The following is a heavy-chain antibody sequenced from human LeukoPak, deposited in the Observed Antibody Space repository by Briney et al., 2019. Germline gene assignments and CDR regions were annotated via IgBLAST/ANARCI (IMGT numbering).Heavy chain of an antibody. CDR3: ARALRYGSGSYSSWFDP. CDR2: MYYSGST. V-gene: IGHV4-61*01. Sequence: KPPETLSLTCTVAGSSVSSASCYGSWLRQPPGEGLGWIGYMYYSGSTNYNSSLKCRVTISVDTSKNQFSLKLSSVTAADTAVYYCARALRYGSGSYSSWFDPWGQGTLVTVSS. CDR1: GSSVSSASCY. J-gene: IGHJ5*02. D-gene: IGHD3-10*01.